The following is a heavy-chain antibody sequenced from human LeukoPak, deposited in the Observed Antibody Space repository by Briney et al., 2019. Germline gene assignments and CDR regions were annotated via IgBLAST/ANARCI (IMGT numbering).Heavy chain of an antibody. CDR1: GFTFSSYA. CDR3: EKKSTTVITYYFDY. V-gene: IGHV3-23*01. D-gene: IGHD4-11*01. Sequence: GGSLRLSCAASGFTFSSYAITWVRQAPGKGLEWVSGISGRGGRTYYAGSVKGRFTISRDNSKNTLYLQMNSLSAEDTAVYYCEKKSTTVITYYFDYWGQGTLVTVSS. J-gene: IGHJ4*02. CDR2: ISGRGGRT.